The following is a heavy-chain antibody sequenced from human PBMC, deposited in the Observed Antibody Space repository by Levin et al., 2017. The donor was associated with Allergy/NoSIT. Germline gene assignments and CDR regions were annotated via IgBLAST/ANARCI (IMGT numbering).Heavy chain of an antibody. CDR1: GGSVSSGTYY. J-gene: IGHJ6*02. CDR2: INYRGVT. D-gene: IGHD5/OR15-5a*01. V-gene: IGHV4-61*01. CDR3: ARNRIIVSGGNDYYYGMDV. Sequence: SETLSLTCSVSGGSVSSGTYYWSWIRRPPGKGLEWIGYINYRGVTKYNPSLKSRVTISVDTSMNEFSLKVTSVTAADTAVYYCARNRIIVSGGNDYYYGMDVWGQGTTVTVSS.